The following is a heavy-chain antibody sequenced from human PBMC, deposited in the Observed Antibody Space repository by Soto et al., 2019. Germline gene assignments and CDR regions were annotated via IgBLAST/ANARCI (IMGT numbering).Heavy chain of an antibody. V-gene: IGHV4-39*01. CDR2: IYYSGST. CDR1: GGSISSSSYY. Sequence: SETLSHTCTVSGGSISSSSYYWGWIRQPPGKGLEWIGSIYYSGSTYYNPSLKSRVTISVDTSKNQFSLKLSSVTAADTAVYYCARRVGGYCSGGSCTFDYWGQGTLVTVSS. CDR3: ARRVGGYCSGGSCTFDY. J-gene: IGHJ4*02. D-gene: IGHD2-15*01.